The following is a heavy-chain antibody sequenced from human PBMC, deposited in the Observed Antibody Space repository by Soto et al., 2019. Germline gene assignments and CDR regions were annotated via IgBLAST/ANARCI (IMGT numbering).Heavy chain of an antibody. CDR1: GFTFSSHG. CDR3: AKGPIYGDYVDY. V-gene: IGHV3-30*18. Sequence: QVQLVESGGGVVQPGRSLRLSCAASGFTFSSHGMDWVRQAPGKRLEWVAVISYDRSNKYYADSMKGRFTISRDNSKNTLYLQMNSLRGEDTAVYYCAKGPIYGDYVDYWGQGTLVTVSS. J-gene: IGHJ4*02. D-gene: IGHD4-17*01. CDR2: ISYDRSNK.